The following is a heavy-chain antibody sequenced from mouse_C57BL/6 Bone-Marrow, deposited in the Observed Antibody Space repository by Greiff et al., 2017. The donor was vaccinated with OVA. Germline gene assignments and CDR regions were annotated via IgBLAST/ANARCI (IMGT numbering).Heavy chain of an antibody. J-gene: IGHJ1*03. CDR1: GYTFTSYW. CDR2: IDPSASST. Sequence: QVQLQQPGAELVMPGASVKLSCKASGYTFTSYWMHWVKQRPGQGLEWIGEIDPSASSTNYNQKFKGKSTLTVDKSSSTAYMQLSSLTSEDSAVYYCARRDYDSHWYFDVWGTGTTVTVSS. CDR3: ARRDYDSHWYFDV. D-gene: IGHD2-4*01. V-gene: IGHV1-69*01.